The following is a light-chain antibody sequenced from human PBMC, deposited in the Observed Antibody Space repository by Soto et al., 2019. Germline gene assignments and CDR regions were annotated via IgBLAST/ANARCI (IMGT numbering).Light chain of an antibody. Sequence: QSVLTQPASVSGSPGQSITISCTGTSSDVGGYNHVYWYQQEPGKVPKLMIYEVSNRPSGVSNRFSGSKSGNTASLTISGLQAEDEADYYCSSYTSSSIYVFGTGTKLTVL. CDR1: SSDVGGYNH. CDR2: EVS. J-gene: IGLJ1*01. CDR3: SSYTSSSIYV. V-gene: IGLV2-14*01.